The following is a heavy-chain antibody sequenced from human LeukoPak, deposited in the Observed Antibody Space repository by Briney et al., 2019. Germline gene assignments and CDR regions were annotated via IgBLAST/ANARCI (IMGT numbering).Heavy chain of an antibody. CDR3: AKHRIVVVPAAMGT. V-gene: IGHV3-9*01. CDR1: GFTFDDYA. CDR2: ISWNSGRI. Sequence: GGSLRLSCATSGFTFDDYAMHWVRQAPGKGLEWVSGISWNSGRIDYADSVKGRFTISRDNAKNTLYLQMNSLRAEDTAVYYCAKHRIVVVPAAMGTWGQGTLVTVSS. J-gene: IGHJ5*02. D-gene: IGHD2-2*01.